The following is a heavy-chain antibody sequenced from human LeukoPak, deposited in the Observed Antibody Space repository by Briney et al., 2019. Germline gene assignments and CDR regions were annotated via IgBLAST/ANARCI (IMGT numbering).Heavy chain of an antibody. CDR1: GFTFSSYA. J-gene: IGHJ3*02. CDR2: ISYDGSNK. Sequence: PGGSLRLSCAASGFTFSSYAMHWVRQAPGKGLEWVAVISYDGSNKYYADSVKGRFTISRDNSKNTLYLQMNSLRAEDTAVYYCARDPVAGTGGDAFDIWGQGTMVTVSS. CDR3: ARDPVAGTGGDAFDI. V-gene: IGHV3-30-3*01. D-gene: IGHD6-19*01.